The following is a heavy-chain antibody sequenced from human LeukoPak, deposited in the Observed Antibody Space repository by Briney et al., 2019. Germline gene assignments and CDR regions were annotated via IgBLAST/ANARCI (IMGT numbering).Heavy chain of an antibody. J-gene: IGHJ4*02. CDR2: IYYSGST. CDR1: GGSISSYY. CDR3: ARSTVTTVDY. D-gene: IGHD4-17*01. Sequence: SETLSLTCTVSGGSISSYYWSWIRQPPGKGLEWIGYIYYSGSTNYNPSLKSRVTISVDTSKNQFSLKLSSVTAADTAVYYCARSTVTTVDYWGQGTLVTVSS. V-gene: IGHV4-59*12.